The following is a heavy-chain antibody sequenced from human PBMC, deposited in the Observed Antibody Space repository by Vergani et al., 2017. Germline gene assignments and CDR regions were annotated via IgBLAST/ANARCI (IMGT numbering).Heavy chain of an antibody. CDR2: IIPIFGTA. CDR1: GGTFSSYT. CDR3: ARVVGYSSGWYLVGDAFDI. V-gene: IGHV1-69*12. D-gene: IGHD6-19*01. Sequence: QVQLVQSGAEVKKPGSSVKVSCKASGGTFSSYTISWVRQAPGQGLEWRGGIIPIFGTANYAQKFQGRVTITADESTSTAYMELSRLRSDDTAVYYCARVVGYSSGWYLVGDAFDIWGQGTMVTVSS. J-gene: IGHJ3*02.